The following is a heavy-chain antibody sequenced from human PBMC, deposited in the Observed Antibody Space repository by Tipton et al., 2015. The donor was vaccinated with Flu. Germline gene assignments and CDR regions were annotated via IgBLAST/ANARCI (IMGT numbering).Heavy chain of an antibody. CDR1: GYSFTSYW. J-gene: IGHJ6*02. V-gene: IGHV5-51*01. Sequence: VQLVQSGAEVKKPGESLKTSCKGSGYSFTSYWIGWVRQMPGKGLEWMGIIYPGDSDTRYSPSFQGQVTISADKSISTAYLQWSGLKASGTAMYYCARTELGYSSGWYEKYGMDIWGQGTPVTVSS. CDR2: IYPGDSDT. D-gene: IGHD6-19*01. CDR3: ARTELGYSSGWYEKYGMDI.